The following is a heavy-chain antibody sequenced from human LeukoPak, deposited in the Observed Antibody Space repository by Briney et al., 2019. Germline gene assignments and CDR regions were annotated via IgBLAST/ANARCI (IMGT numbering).Heavy chain of an antibody. Sequence: ASVKVSCKASGYTFTSYYMHWARQAPGQGLEWMGIINPSGGSTSYAQKFQGRVTMTRDTSTSTVYMELSSLRSEDTAVYYCARVRYSNYSFYYYGMDVWGQGTTVTVSS. D-gene: IGHD4-11*01. CDR2: INPSGGST. CDR1: GYTFTSYY. CDR3: ARVRYSNYSFYYYGMDV. J-gene: IGHJ6*02. V-gene: IGHV1-46*01.